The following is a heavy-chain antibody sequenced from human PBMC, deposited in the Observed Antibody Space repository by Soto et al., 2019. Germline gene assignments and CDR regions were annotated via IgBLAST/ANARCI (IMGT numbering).Heavy chain of an antibody. CDR1: GFTFSSYE. CDR2: ISSSGSTI. D-gene: IGHD3-10*01. V-gene: IGHV3-48*03. J-gene: IGHJ4*02. Sequence: AGGSLRLSCAASGFTFSSYEMNWVRQAPGKGLEWVSYISSSGSTIYYADSVKGRFTISRDNAKNSLYLQMNSLRAEDTAVYYCAFTYYYGSGSKTPDFYYFDYWGQGTLVTVSS. CDR3: AFTYYYGSGSKTPDFYYFDY.